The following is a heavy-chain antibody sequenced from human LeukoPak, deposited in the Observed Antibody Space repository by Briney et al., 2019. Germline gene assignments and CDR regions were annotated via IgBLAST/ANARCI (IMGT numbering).Heavy chain of an antibody. Sequence: GGSLRLSCAASGFTFSSDSMNWVRQAPGKGLEWVSSMSSSSSYIYYADSVKGRFTISRDNAKNSLYLQMNSLRAEDTAVYYCARSLCSGGSCYKEDAFDIWGQGTMVTVSS. CDR3: ARSLCSGGSCYKEDAFDI. J-gene: IGHJ3*02. CDR2: MSSSSSYI. V-gene: IGHV3-21*01. CDR1: GFTFSSDS. D-gene: IGHD2-15*01.